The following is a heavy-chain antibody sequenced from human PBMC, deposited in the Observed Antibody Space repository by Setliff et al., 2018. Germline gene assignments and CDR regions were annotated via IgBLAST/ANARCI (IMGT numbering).Heavy chain of an antibody. CDR2: ISPYSGNA. D-gene: IGHD2-2*01. CDR3: SRLVRFCTKISCQRLLGDDY. V-gene: IGHV1-18*01. CDR1: GYTFTDYG. Sequence: GASVKVSCKASGYTFTDYGVTWVRQAPGQGLEWVGWISPYSGNAYYAPKFQDRITMTTDTSTSTAYLEFKSLRSDDTAIYYCSRLVRFCTKISCQRLLGDDYWGQGALVTSPQ. J-gene: IGHJ4*02.